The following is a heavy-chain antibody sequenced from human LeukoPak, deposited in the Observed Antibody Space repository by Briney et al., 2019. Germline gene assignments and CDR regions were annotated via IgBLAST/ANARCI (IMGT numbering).Heavy chain of an antibody. CDR1: GGSISNYY. V-gene: IGHV4-59*12. CDR3: ARDLIVGPTWFDP. J-gene: IGHJ5*02. D-gene: IGHD1-26*01. Sequence: SETLSLTCTVSGGSISNYYWSWIRQPPGKGLEWIGYIYHSGSTNYNPSLKSRVTISVDTSKNQFSLRLSSVTAADTAVYYCARDLIVGPTWFDPWGQGTLVTVSS. CDR2: IYHSGST.